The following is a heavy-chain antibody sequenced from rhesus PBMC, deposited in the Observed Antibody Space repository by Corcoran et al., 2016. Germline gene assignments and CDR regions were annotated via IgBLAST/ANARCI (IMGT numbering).Heavy chain of an antibody. CDR2: IYGSSTST. J-gene: IGHJ4*01. CDR3: ARDIYGRNFDY. Sequence: QVQLQESGPGVVKPSETLSLTCAVSGGSIRASYSVGWLRPSPGKGLEWIGNIYGSSTSTNYNPSLKSRVTISKDTSKNQFSLKLSSVTVADTAVYYCARDIYGRNFDYWGQGVLVTVSS. D-gene: IGHD4-29*01. CDR1: GGSIRASYS. V-gene: IGHV4S10*01.